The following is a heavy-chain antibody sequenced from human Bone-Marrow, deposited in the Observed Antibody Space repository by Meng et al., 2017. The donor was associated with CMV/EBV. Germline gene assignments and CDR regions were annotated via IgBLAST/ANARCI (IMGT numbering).Heavy chain of an antibody. CDR1: GFTFSSAW. CDR2: IESHSDGGTT. CDR3: ARDSSTWRNYYYYGMDV. J-gene: IGHJ6*02. V-gene: IGHV3-15*04. D-gene: IGHD2-15*01. Sequence: GESLKISCAASGFTFSSAWMSWVRQVPGKGLEWVGRIESHSDGGTTEYAAPVKGRFTISRDDSKKSLFLHMNSLKAEDTATYYCARDSSTWRNYYYYGMDVWGQGTTVTVSS.